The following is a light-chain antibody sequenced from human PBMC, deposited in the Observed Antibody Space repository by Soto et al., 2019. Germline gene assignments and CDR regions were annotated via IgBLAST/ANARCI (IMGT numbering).Light chain of an antibody. J-gene: IGLJ1*01. CDR2: EVT. CDR1: SSDVGGYNY. V-gene: IGLV2-8*01. Sequence: QSVLPQPPSASGSPGQSVTISCTGTSSDVGGYNYVSWYQQHPGKAPKLMAYEVTKRPSGVPDRFSGSKSGNTASLTVSGLQADDEADYYCSSRAGSAPYVFGTGTKVTVL. CDR3: SSRAGSAPYV.